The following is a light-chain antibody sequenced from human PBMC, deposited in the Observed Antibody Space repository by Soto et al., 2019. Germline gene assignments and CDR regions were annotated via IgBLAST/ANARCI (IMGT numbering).Light chain of an antibody. CDR1: SSDVGGHNY. J-gene: IGLJ3*02. V-gene: IGLV2-8*01. CDR2: EVS. Sequence: QSVLTQSPSASGSPGQSVTISCTGTSSDVGGHNYVSWYQHHPGKAPKLILYEVSKRPSGVPDRFSGSKSGNTASLTVSGLQAEDEAVYYCSSTAGNNNLVFGGGTKLTVL. CDR3: SSTAGNNNLV.